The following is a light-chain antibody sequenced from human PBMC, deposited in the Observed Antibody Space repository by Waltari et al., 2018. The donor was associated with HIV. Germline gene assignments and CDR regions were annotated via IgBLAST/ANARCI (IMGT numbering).Light chain of an antibody. V-gene: IGLV6-57*04. CDR2: DYN. CDR3: QSYNASHPWV. CDR1: TRHISAHY. J-gene: IGLJ3*02. Sequence: LTPQHAVSSGPGETVATPCSRGTRHISAHYVLLSHHRPRTAPTPVVHDYNPRPPAVPNPFSVSSASSANSASLTISGLKAEDEAIYYCQSYNASHPWVFGGGTKLTVL.